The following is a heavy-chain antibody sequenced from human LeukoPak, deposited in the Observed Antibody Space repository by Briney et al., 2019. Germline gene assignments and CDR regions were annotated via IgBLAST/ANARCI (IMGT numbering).Heavy chain of an antibody. J-gene: IGHJ4*02. CDR1: GFTFSSYS. D-gene: IGHD3-3*01. CDR2: ISSSSSYI. V-gene: IGHV3-21*01. Sequence: GGSLRLSCAASGFTFSSYSMNWVRQAPGKGLEWVSSISSSSSYIYYADSVKGRFTISRDNPKNSLYLQMNSLRAEDTAVYYCARGATYYDFWSGLKVSDYWGQGTLVTVSS. CDR3: ARGATYYDFWSGLKVSDY.